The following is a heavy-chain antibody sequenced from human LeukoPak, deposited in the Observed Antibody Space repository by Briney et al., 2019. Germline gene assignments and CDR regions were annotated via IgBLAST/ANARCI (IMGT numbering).Heavy chain of an antibody. V-gene: IGHV3-9*03. CDR3: AKGGGGRLIYYYYMDV. CDR2: ITWNSDNI. CDR1: GFTFDDYA. Sequence: GGSLRLSCAASGFTFDDYAMHWVRQAPGRGLEWVSGITWNSDNIEYADSVKGRFTISRDNAKNSLYLQMNSLRAEDMALYYCAKGGGGRLIYYYYMDVWGKGTTVTVSS. J-gene: IGHJ6*03. D-gene: IGHD3-16*01.